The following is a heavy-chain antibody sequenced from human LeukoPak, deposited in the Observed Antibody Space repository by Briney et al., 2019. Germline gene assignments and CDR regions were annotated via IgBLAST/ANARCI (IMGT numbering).Heavy chain of an antibody. CDR2: ISAYNGNT. J-gene: IGHJ4*02. D-gene: IGHD3-10*01. V-gene: IGHV1-18*01. CDR1: GYTFTSYG. Sequence: ASVNVSCKASGYTFTSYGISWVRQAPGQGLEWMGWISAYNGNTNYAQKLQGRVTMTTDTSTSTAYMELRSLRSDDTAVYYCARVEGKIGVLWFGELRYYFDYWGQGALVTVSS. CDR3: ARVEGKIGVLWFGELRYYFDY.